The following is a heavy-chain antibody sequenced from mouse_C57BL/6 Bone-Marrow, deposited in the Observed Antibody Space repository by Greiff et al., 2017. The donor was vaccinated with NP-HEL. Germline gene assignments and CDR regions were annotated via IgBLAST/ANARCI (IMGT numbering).Heavy chain of an antibody. CDR3: ARYYYGSSVDYFDY. D-gene: IGHD1-1*01. J-gene: IGHJ2*01. V-gene: IGHV1-55*01. CDR1: GYTFTSYW. Sequence: VQLQQPGAELVKPGASVKMSCKASGYTFTSYWITWVKQRPGQGLEWIGDIYPGSGSTNYNEKFKSKATLTVDTSSSTAYMQLSSLTSDDSAVYYCARYYYGSSVDYFDYWGQGTTLTVSS. CDR2: IYPGSGST.